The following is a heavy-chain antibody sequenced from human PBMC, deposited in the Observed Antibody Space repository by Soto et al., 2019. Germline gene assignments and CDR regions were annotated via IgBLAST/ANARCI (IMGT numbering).Heavy chain of an antibody. J-gene: IGHJ6*02. V-gene: IGHV1-69*13. CDR3: VFGDCTSSSCSYYYYGMDV. CDR2: ILPIFGSP. Sequence: GASVKVSCKASGGNFRRYAISWVRQAPGQGLEWMGGILPIFGSPSHAQKFRDRVTSTADESTSTAYLELTSLTSEDTAIYYCVFGDCTSSSCSYYYYGMDVWGQGTTVTVSS. CDR1: GGNFRRYA. D-gene: IGHD2-2*01.